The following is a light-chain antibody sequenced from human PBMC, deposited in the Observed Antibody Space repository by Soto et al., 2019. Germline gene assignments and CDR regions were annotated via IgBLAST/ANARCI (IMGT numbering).Light chain of an antibody. V-gene: IGKV3-15*01. J-gene: IGKJ1*01. CDR1: QSVSSN. CDR2: GAS. Sequence: IVMTQSPATLSVSPGERATLSCRASQSVSSNLAWYQQKPGQAPRLLIYGASTRATGIPAGFSGSGSGTEFTLTISSLQSEDFAVYYCQQYGSSPWTFGQGTKVDIK. CDR3: QQYGSSPWT.